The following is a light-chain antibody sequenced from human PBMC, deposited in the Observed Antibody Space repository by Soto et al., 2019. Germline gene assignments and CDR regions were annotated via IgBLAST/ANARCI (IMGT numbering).Light chain of an antibody. Sequence: QSALTQPRSVSGSPGQSVTISCTGTSIDVGAYNYVSWYQQHPAKAPNLMIYDVSKRPSGVPDRFSGSKSGNTASLTISGLQAEDEGDDYCCSYTNSAYVFGTGTKVTVL. CDR1: SIDVGAYNY. CDR3: CSYTNSAYV. J-gene: IGLJ1*01. V-gene: IGLV2-11*01. CDR2: DVS.